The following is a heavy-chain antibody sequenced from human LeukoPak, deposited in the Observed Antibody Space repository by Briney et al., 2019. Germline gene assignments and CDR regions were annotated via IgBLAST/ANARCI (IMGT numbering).Heavy chain of an antibody. Sequence: GASVKVSCKVSGYTLTELSMHWVRQAPGKGLEWMGGFDPEDGETIYAQKFQGRVTMTEDTSTDTAYMELSSLRSEDTAVYYCGRDFMSMIPSAPGIWGQGTKVTVSS. D-gene: IGHD3-22*01. CDR2: FDPEDGET. J-gene: IGHJ3*02. CDR1: GYTLTELS. V-gene: IGHV1-24*01. CDR3: GRDFMSMIPSAPGI.